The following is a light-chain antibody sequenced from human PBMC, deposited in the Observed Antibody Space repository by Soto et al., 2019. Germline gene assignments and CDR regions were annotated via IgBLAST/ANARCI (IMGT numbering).Light chain of an antibody. CDR2: DDS. Sequence: SSELAQPPSVSVAPGQTASITCGGDNIASKSVHWYQQKPGQAPVLVVYDDSDRPSGIPERFSGSNSGNTATLTITRVEAGDEAAYYCQVWDTTSDHHVVFGGGTKLTVL. CDR3: QVWDTTSDHHVV. V-gene: IGLV3-21*02. J-gene: IGLJ2*01. CDR1: NIASKS.